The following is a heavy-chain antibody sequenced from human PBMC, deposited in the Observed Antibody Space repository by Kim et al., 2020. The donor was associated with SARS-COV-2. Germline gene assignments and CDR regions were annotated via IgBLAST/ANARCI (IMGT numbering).Heavy chain of an antibody. D-gene: IGHD3-22*01. Sequence: GGSLRLSCVASGFTFDTYAMSWVSQAPGKGLVWVSVISGNGVNNFYADSVRSRFTISRDNSNNTLYLQMNSLRVEDTALYYCAKVVVMDGYNYYYYYGMDVWGQGTTVTVSS. J-gene: IGHJ6*02. CDR2: ISGNGVNN. CDR1: GFTFDTYA. V-gene: IGHV3-23*01. CDR3: AKVVVMDGYNYYYYYGMDV.